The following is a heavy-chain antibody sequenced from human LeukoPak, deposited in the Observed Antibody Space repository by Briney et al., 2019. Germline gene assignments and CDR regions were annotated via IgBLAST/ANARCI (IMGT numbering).Heavy chain of an antibody. J-gene: IGHJ4*02. V-gene: IGHV1-46*01. CDR1: GYTFTSYY. D-gene: IGHD5-18*01. CDR3: AREFGSQVDTAMVMSFDY. Sequence: ASVKVSCKASGYTFTSYYMHWVRQAPGQGLEWMGIINPSGGSTGYAQKFQGRVTMTRDTSTSTVYMELSSLRSEDTAVYYCAREFGSQVDTAMVMSFDYWGQGTLVTVSS. CDR2: INPSGGST.